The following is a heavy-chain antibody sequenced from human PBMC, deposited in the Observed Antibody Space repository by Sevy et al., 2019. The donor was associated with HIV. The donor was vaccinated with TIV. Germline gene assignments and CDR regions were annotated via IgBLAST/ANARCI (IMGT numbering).Heavy chain of an antibody. J-gene: IGHJ3*02. V-gene: IGHV3-33*01. Sequence: GGSLRLSCAASGFTFSSYGMHWVRQAPGKGLEWVAVIWYDGSNKYYADSVKGRFTISRDNSKNTLYLQMNGLGAEDTAVYYCARESYYDFWSGYLERAFDIWGQGTMVTVSS. CDR3: ARESYYDFWSGYLERAFDI. CDR1: GFTFSSYG. D-gene: IGHD3-3*01. CDR2: IWYDGSNK.